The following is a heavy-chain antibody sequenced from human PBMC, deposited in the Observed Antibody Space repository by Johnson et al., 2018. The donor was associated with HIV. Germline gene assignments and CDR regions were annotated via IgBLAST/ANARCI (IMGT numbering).Heavy chain of an antibody. CDR3: ARADVMSSGWSGDAFDI. J-gene: IGHJ3*02. V-gene: IGHV3-30*02. Sequence: VQLVESGGGVVQPGGSLRLSCAASGFTFSSYGMHWVRQAPGKGLEWVAFIRYDGSNKYYADSVKGRFTISRDNSKSTLYLQMNSLRAEDTAVYYCARADVMSSGWSGDAFDIWGQGTMVTVSS. CDR2: IRYDGSNK. CDR1: GFTFSSYG. D-gene: IGHD6-19*01.